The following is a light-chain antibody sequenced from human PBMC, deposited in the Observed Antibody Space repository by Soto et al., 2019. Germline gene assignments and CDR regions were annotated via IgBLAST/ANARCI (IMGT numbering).Light chain of an antibody. CDR2: DAS. V-gene: IGKV3-11*01. CDR1: QNINKY. J-gene: IGKJ5*01. Sequence: EILLTHSPGTLSLSPGERATLSCRTSQNINKYLAWYQQKPGQAPRLLIYDASNRATGIPARFSGSGSGTPFTLTISSLEPDDFAVYYCQQRSNWPITFGQEPRLEIK. CDR3: QQRSNWPIT.